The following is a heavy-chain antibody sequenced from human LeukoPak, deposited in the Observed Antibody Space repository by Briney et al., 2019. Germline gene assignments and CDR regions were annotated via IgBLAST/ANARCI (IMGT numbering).Heavy chain of an antibody. J-gene: IGHJ5*02. Sequence: VASVKVSCKASGGTFSSYAISWVRQAPGQGLEWMGGIIPIFGTANYAQKFQGRVTITTDESTSTAYMELSSLRSEDTAAYYCARGGYYDSSGYIGWFDPWGQGTLVTVSS. CDR2: IIPIFGTA. D-gene: IGHD3-22*01. CDR1: GGTFSSYA. CDR3: ARGGYYDSSGYIGWFDP. V-gene: IGHV1-69*05.